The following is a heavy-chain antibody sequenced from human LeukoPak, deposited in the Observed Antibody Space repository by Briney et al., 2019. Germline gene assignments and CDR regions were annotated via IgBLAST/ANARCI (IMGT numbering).Heavy chain of an antibody. CDR3: ARHPSYTSGWPLDY. CDR1: GYSSTNYW. Sequence: GESLKISCKGSGYSSTNYWIGWVRQMPGKGLEWMGIIYLGDSDTRYSPSFQGQVTISADKSITTAYLQWSSLMASDTAIYYCARHPSYTSGWPLDYWGQGTLVTVSS. D-gene: IGHD6-19*01. CDR2: IYLGDSDT. V-gene: IGHV5-51*01. J-gene: IGHJ4*02.